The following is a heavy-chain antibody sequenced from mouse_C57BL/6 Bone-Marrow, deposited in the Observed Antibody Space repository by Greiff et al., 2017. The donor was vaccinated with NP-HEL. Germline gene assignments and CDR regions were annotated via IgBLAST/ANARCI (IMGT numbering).Heavy chain of an antibody. V-gene: IGHV5-6*02. D-gene: IGHD2-10*01. CDR1: GFTFSSYG. Sequence: DVMLVESGGDLVKPGGSLKLSCAASGFTFSSYGMSWVRQTPDKRLEWVATISSGGSYTYYPDSVKGRFTISRDNAKNTLYLQMSSLKSEDTAMYYCARRLLRDYWGQGTTLTVSS. CDR3: ARRLLRDY. J-gene: IGHJ2*01. CDR2: ISSGGSYT.